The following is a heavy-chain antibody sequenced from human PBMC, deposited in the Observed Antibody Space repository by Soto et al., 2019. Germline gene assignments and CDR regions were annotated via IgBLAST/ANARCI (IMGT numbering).Heavy chain of an antibody. J-gene: IGHJ4*02. Sequence: PGGSLRLSCAASGFTFSSFEMSWVRQAPGRGLEWVSTISDSGYNTYYADSVKGRFTVSRDNSKNTLYLQMNSLRAGDTAVFYCARVTDYGSGSYDYWGQGTLVTVSS. CDR2: ISDSGYNT. V-gene: IGHV3-23*01. D-gene: IGHD3-10*01. CDR3: ARVTDYGSGSYDY. CDR1: GFTFSSFE.